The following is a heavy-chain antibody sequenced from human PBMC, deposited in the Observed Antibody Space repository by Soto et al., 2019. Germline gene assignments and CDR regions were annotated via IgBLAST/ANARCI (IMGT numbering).Heavy chain of an antibody. J-gene: IGHJ4*02. CDR1: GFTFSSYA. D-gene: IGHD2-15*01. CDR2: IRGSGGST. Sequence: GGSLRLSCAASGFTFSSYAMSWVRQAPGKGLEWVSAIRGSGGSTYYGDSVKGRLTISRDNSKNTLYLQMNSLRAEDTAVYYCAKKISGIVVVVAATTFDYWGQGTLVTVSS. V-gene: IGHV3-23*01. CDR3: AKKISGIVVVVAATTFDY.